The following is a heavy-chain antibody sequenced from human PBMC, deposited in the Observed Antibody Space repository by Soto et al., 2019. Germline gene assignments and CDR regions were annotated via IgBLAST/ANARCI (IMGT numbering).Heavy chain of an antibody. CDR2: IFSNDEK. D-gene: IGHD3-22*01. V-gene: IGHV2-26*01. Sequence: QVTLKESGPVLVRPTETLTLTCTVSGFSLSNARMGVSWIRQPPGKALEWLAHIFSNDEKSYSTSLKSRLTISKATSKSQVVLTMTTMDPVDTATYYCARNLYDDSSGYYHDYWGQGTLVTVSS. CDR1: GFSLSNARMG. J-gene: IGHJ4*02. CDR3: ARNLYDDSSGYYHDY.